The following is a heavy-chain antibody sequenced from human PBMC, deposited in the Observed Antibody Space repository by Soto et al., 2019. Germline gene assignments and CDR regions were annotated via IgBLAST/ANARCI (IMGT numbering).Heavy chain of an antibody. D-gene: IGHD6-19*01. V-gene: IGHV4-4*02. CDR3: ARVFSSGSGWMYYFDF. J-gene: IGHJ4*02. CDR1: SDSIAGENW. Sequence: QVQLQESGPGLVKPSETLSLTCTVSSDSIAGENWWSWVRQPPGLGLEWIGEVFQTGGTNYNPSLKSRVTMEVDKSKNQFSLKLISATAADTAVYYCARVFSSGSGWMYYFDFWVQGTLVSVSS. CDR2: VFQTGGT.